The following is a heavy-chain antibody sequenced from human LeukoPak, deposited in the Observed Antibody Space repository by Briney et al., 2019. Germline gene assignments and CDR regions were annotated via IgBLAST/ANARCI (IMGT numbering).Heavy chain of an antibody. V-gene: IGHV3-53*01. D-gene: IGHD3-10*01. CDR3: ASGSGSYRTPYYYMDV. J-gene: IGHJ6*03. CDR1: GFTVSSNY. Sequence: GGSLRLSCAASGFTVSSNYMSWVRQAPGKGLEWVSVIYSGGSTYYADSVKGRFTISRDNSKNTLYLQINSLRAEDTAVYYCASGSGSYRTPYYYMDVWGTGTTVTVSS. CDR2: IYSGGST.